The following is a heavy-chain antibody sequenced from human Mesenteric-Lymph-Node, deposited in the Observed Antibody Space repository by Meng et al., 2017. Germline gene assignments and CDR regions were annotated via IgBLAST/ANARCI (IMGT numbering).Heavy chain of an antibody. D-gene: IGHD1-26*01. V-gene: IGHV3-21*01. CDR1: GFTFSDHY. Sequence: GESLKISCAASGFTFSDHYIDWVRQAPGKGLEWVSSISSSSSYIYYADSVKGRFSISRDNAKNSLYLQMNSLRAEDTAVYYCARGREGEILVDYYYGMDVWGQGTTVTVSS. CDR2: ISSSSSYI. CDR3: ARGREGEILVDYYYGMDV. J-gene: IGHJ6*02.